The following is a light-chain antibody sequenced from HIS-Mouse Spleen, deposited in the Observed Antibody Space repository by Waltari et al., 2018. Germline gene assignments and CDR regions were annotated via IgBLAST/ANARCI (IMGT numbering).Light chain of an antibody. V-gene: IGLV2-14*01. CDR2: EVS. CDR1: SRDVGGYNY. CDR3: SSYTSSSTLV. J-gene: IGLJ1*01. Sequence: QSALTQPASVSGSPGQSITISCTGTSRDVGGYNYVPWSQQHPGKAPKLMIYEVSNRPSGVSNRFSGSKSGNTASLTISGLQAEDEADYYCSSYTSSSTLVFGTGTKVTVL.